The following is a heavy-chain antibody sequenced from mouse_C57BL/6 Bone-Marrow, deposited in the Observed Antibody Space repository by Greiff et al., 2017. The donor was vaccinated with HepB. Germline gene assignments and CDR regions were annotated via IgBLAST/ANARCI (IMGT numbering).Heavy chain of an antibody. CDR2: IWSGGST. D-gene: IGHD2-4*01. CDR3: ARLITGGADYVDD. Sequence: VQLQQSGPGLVQPSQSLSITCTVSGFSLTSYGVHWVRQSPGKGLEWLGVIWSGGSTDYNAAFISRLSISKDNSKSHVFFKMNSLQADDTAIYYCARLITGGADYVDDWGQGTTLTVSS. CDR1: GFSLTSYG. V-gene: IGHV2-2*01. J-gene: IGHJ2*01.